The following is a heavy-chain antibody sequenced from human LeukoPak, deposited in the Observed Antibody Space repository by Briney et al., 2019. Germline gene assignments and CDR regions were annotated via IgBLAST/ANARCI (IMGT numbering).Heavy chain of an antibody. CDR3: TRSNYYGSGSYAFDI. V-gene: IGHV3-74*01. Sequence: GGSLRLSCAASGFTFSSYWMHWVRQAPGKGLVWVSRINADEIGTTYADSVKGRFTISRDNAKSTLYLQMNSLRAEDTAVYYCTRSNYYGSGSYAFDIWGQGTMVTVSS. D-gene: IGHD3-10*01. CDR1: GFTFSSYW. CDR2: INADEIGT. J-gene: IGHJ3*02.